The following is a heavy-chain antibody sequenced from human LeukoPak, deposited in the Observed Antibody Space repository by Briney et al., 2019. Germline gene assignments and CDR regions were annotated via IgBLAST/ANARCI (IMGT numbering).Heavy chain of an antibody. Sequence: GGSLRLSCAASGFTVSSNYMSWIRQAPGKGLEWVSVIYGGGSTYYADSVKGRFTISRDNSKNTLYLQMNSLRAEDTAVYYCARGGDILTGHYFDYWGQGTLVIVSS. CDR1: GFTVSSNY. V-gene: IGHV3-53*01. CDR2: IYGGGST. CDR3: ARGGDILTGHYFDY. J-gene: IGHJ4*02. D-gene: IGHD3-9*01.